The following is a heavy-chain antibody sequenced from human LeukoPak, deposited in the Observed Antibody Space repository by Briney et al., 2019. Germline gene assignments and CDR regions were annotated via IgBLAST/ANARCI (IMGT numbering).Heavy chain of an antibody. V-gene: IGHV1-46*01. CDR3: ARVPYYDFWSGPGYFDC. D-gene: IGHD3-3*01. CDR1: GYTFTSYY. CDR2: INTSGGST. J-gene: IGHJ4*02. Sequence: ASVKVSCKASGYTFTSYYMHWVRQAPGQGLEWMGIINTSGGSTSYAQKFQGRVTMTRDTSTSTVYMELSSLRSEDTAVYYCARVPYYDFWSGPGYFDCWGQGTLVTVSS.